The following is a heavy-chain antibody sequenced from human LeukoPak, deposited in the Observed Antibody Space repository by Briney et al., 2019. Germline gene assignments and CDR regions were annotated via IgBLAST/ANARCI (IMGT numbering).Heavy chain of an antibody. Sequence: PGRSLRLSCAASGFTFSSYGMHWVRQAPGKGLEWVAFIRYDGSNKYYADSVKGRFTISRDNSKNTLYLQMNSLRAEDTAVYYCAPLGPYSSSSIDYWGQGTLVTVSS. J-gene: IGHJ4*02. CDR2: IRYDGSNK. CDR1: GFTFSSYG. D-gene: IGHD6-6*01. V-gene: IGHV3-30*02. CDR3: APLGPYSSSSIDY.